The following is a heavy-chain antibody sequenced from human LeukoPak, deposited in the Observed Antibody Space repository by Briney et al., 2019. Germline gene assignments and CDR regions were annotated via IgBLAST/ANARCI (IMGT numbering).Heavy chain of an antibody. Sequence: SETLSLTCAVYGGSFSGYYWSWIRQPPGKGLEWIGEINHSGSTNYNPSLKSRVTISVDTSKNQFSLKLSSVTAADTAVYYCARLREQQLVYYYYYMDVWGKGTTVTISS. D-gene: IGHD6-13*01. V-gene: IGHV4-34*01. CDR1: GGSFSGYY. J-gene: IGHJ6*03. CDR3: ARLREQQLVYYYYYMDV. CDR2: INHSGST.